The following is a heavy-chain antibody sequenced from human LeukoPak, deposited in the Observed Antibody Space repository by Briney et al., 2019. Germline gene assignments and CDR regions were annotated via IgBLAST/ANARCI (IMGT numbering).Heavy chain of an antibody. D-gene: IGHD2-2*02. J-gene: IGHJ4*02. V-gene: IGHV4-34*01. Sequence: PSETLSLTCAVSGGPFSHYYWTWIRQPPGKGLEWIGEINESGSTNYDPSLKSRVTISVDTSKNHFSLNLTSVTAADTAVYYCARCCSSTSCYMVFDYWGQGTLVTVSS. CDR2: INESGST. CDR3: ARCCSSTSCYMVFDY. CDR1: GGPFSHYY.